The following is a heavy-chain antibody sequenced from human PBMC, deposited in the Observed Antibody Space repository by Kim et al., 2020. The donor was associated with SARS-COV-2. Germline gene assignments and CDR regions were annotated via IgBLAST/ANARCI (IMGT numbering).Heavy chain of an antibody. D-gene: IGHD5-18*01. J-gene: IGHJ4*02. CDR2: INAGNGNT. Sequence: ASVKVSCKASGYTFTSYAMHWVRQAPGQRLEWMGWINAGNGNTKYSQKFQGRVTITRDTSASTAYMELSSLRSEDTAVYYCARVPRYSYAIPNDYWGQGTLVTVSS. CDR1: GYTFTSYA. CDR3: ARVPRYSYAIPNDY. V-gene: IGHV1-3*01.